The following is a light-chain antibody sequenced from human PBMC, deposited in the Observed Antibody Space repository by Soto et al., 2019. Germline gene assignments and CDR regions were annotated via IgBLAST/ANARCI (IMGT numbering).Light chain of an antibody. J-gene: IGKJ5*01. V-gene: IGKV3-20*01. CDR1: QSVIRSY. CDR3: QQYGSSSIT. CDR2: GAS. Sequence: EIVTTQSPATLSVSPGERATLSCRASQSVIRSYLAWYQKKPGQAPRXXIYGASSRATGIPDRFSGSGSGTECTRTISRLEHEDFSVDYCQQYGSSSITFGQGTRLE.